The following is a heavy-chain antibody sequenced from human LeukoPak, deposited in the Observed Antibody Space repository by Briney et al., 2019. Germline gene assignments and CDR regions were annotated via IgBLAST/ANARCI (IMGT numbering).Heavy chain of an antibody. CDR2: ISSDGSNK. Sequence: GGSLRLSCAASGVTFSSYGMHWVRQAPGKGLEWVAVISSDGSNKYYAESVKGRFTISRDTSKNTLYLRMNSLRAEDTAVYHCAKSPYYYDSSFFDFWGQGTLVTVSS. V-gene: IGHV3-30*18. D-gene: IGHD3-22*01. CDR1: GVTFSSYG. J-gene: IGHJ4*02. CDR3: AKSPYYYDSSFFDF.